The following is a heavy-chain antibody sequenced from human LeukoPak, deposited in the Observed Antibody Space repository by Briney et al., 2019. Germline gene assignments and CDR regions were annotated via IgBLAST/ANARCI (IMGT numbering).Heavy chain of an antibody. CDR2: IRYGGSNK. Sequence: GGSLRLSCAASGFTFSSYGMHWVRQAPGKGLEWVAFIRYGGSNKYYADSVKGRFTISRDNSKNTLYLQMNSLRAEDTAVYYCAKDHDYYDSSGYHEFDYWGQGTLVTVSS. CDR3: AKDHDYYDSSGYHEFDY. V-gene: IGHV3-30*02. D-gene: IGHD3-22*01. J-gene: IGHJ4*02. CDR1: GFTFSSYG.